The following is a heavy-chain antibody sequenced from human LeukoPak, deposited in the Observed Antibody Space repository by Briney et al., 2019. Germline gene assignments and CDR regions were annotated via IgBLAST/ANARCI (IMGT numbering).Heavy chain of an antibody. J-gene: IGHJ4*02. D-gene: IGHD3-16*02. CDR2: FDPEDGET. CDR1: GYTLTELS. CDR3: ATGSLRLGEFSLGY. Sequence: PGASVKVSCKVSGYTLTELSMHWVRQAPGKGLEWMGGFDPEDGETIYAQKFQGRVTMTEDTSTDTAYMELSSLRSEDTAVYYCATGSLRLGEFSLGYWGQGTLVTVSS. V-gene: IGHV1-24*01.